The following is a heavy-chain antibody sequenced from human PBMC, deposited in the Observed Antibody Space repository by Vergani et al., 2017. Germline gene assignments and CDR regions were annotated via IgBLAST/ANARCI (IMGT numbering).Heavy chain of an antibody. D-gene: IGHD5-12*01. J-gene: IGHJ4*02. V-gene: IGHV1-69*08. CDR3: ARDRYREYSGYDFPL. CDR2: IIPILGIA. Sequence: QVQLVQSGAEVKKPGSSVKVSCKASGGTFSSYTISWVRQAPGQGLEWMGRIIPILGIANYAQKFQGRVTITADKSTSTAYMELSSLRSEDTAVYYCARDRYREYSGYDFPLWGQGTLVTVSS. CDR1: GGTFSSYT.